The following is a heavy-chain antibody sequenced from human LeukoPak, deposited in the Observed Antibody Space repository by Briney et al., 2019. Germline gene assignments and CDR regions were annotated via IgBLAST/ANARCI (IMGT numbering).Heavy chain of an antibody. D-gene: IGHD3-22*01. CDR2: ISGSGGST. CDR1: GFTFSSYA. Sequence: GGSLRLSCAASGFTFSSYAMSWVRQAPGKGLERVSAISGSGGSTYYADSVKGRFTISRDNSKNTLYLQMNSLRAEDTAVYYCAKGLFVEGITMIVVAPFDYWGQGTLVTVSS. V-gene: IGHV3-23*01. J-gene: IGHJ4*02. CDR3: AKGLFVEGITMIVVAPFDY.